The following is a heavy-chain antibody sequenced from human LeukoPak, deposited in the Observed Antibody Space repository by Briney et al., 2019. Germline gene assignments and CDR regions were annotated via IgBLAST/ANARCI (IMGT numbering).Heavy chain of an antibody. CDR1: GDSVSSNSAS. J-gene: IGHJ5*02. D-gene: IGHD4-23*01. V-gene: IGHV6-1*01. CDR3: ARGYLGGNKGNWFDP. Sequence: SQTLSLTCAISGDSVSSNSASWGWIRQSPSRGLEWLGRTYYRSKWYSDYAVSVKSRITINPDTSKNQVSLQLNSVTPEDTAVYYCARGYLGGNKGNWFDPWGQGTLVTVSS. CDR2: TYYRSKWYS.